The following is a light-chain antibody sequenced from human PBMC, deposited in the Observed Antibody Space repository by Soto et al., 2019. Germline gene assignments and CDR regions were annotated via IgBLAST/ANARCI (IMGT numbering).Light chain of an antibody. V-gene: IGKV3-15*01. CDR2: GAS. CDR1: QSVSSN. CDR3: QQYNNWPLT. Sequence: EIVMTQSPATLSVSPWERATLSCRASQSVSSNLAWYQQKPGQSPRLLIYGASTRATGIPARFSGSGSGTEFTLTISSLQSEDFAVYYCQQYNNWPLTCGQGTKVDIK. J-gene: IGKJ1*01.